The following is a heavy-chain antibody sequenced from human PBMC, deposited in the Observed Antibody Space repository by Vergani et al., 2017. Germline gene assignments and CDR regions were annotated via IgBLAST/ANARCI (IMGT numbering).Heavy chain of an antibody. CDR2: IIPIFGTA. CDR3: AREGAVGYCSGGSCDEDYYYGMDV. J-gene: IGHJ6*02. D-gene: IGHD2-15*01. V-gene: IGHV1-69*18. CDR1: GYTFTSYY. Sequence: QVQLVQSGAEVKKPGASVKVSCKASGYTFTSYYMHWVRQAPGQGLEWMGRIIPIFGTANYAQKFQGRVTITADESTSTAYMELSSLRSGDTAVYYCAREGAVGYCSGGSCDEDYYYGMDVWGQGTTVTVSS.